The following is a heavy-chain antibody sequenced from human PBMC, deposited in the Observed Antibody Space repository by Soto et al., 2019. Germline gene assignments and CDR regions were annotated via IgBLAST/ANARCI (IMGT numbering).Heavy chain of an antibody. CDR3: SRDAHKWLVAAFEI. CDR2: ISPYNGNT. D-gene: IGHD6-19*01. CDR1: GYTFVSYG. Sequence: QVQLVQSGAEVKEPGASVKVSCKASGYTFVSYGISWVRQAPGQGLEWMGWISPYNGNTNYAQKFQGRVTMTTDTSTSTVYMELRSLRFNDTAVYYCSRDAHKWLVAAFEIWGQGTMVDVSS. V-gene: IGHV1-18*01. J-gene: IGHJ3*02.